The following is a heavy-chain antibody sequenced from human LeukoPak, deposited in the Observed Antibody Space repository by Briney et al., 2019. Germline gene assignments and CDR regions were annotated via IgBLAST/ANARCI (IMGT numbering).Heavy chain of an antibody. J-gene: IGHJ4*02. V-gene: IGHV3-23*01. CDR1: GFTFSSYA. D-gene: IGHD4-17*01. CDR2: ISGSGGST. Sequence: GGSLRLSCAASGFTFSSYAMSWVRQAPGKGLEWVSAISGSGGSTYYADSVKGRFTISRDNAKNSLYLQMNSLRAEDTAVYYCARDYGDYAVYFDYWGQGTLVTVSS. CDR3: ARDYGDYAVYFDY.